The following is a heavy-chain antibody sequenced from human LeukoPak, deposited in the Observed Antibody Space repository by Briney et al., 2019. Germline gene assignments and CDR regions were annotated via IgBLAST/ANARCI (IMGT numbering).Heavy chain of an antibody. D-gene: IGHD6-19*01. J-gene: IGHJ5*02. CDR2: ISAYNGNT. Sequence: GASVKVSCKASGYTFTSYGISWVRQAPGQGLEWMGWISAYNGNTNYAQKLQGRVTMTTDTSTSTAYMELRSRRSDDTAVYYCARVRTGSGWNNWFDPWGQGTLVTVSS. V-gene: IGHV1-18*01. CDR1: GYTFTSYG. CDR3: ARVRTGSGWNNWFDP.